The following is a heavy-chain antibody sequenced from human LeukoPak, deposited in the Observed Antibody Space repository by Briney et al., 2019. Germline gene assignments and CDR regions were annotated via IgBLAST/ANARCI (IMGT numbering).Heavy chain of an antibody. CDR3: ARDPRRVLLWFGEQESVWFDP. Sequence: GASVKVSCKASGYTFTSYGISWVRQAPGQGLEWMGWISAYNGNTNYAQKLQGRVTMTTDTSTSTAYMELRSLRSDDTAVYYCARDPRRVLLWFGEQESVWFDPWGQGTLVTVSS. V-gene: IGHV1-18*01. CDR1: GYTFTSYG. J-gene: IGHJ5*02. D-gene: IGHD3-10*01. CDR2: ISAYNGNT.